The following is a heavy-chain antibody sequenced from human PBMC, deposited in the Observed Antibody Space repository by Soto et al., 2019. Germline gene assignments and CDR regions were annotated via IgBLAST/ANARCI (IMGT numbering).Heavy chain of an antibody. CDR3: ARAKDRQQLGGNYYYILDV. D-gene: IGHD3-3*02. V-gene: IGHV1-69*14. Sequence: QVQLMQSGAEVKKPGSSVKVSCKASGGTFSTSAISWVRQAPGEGLEWVGGIMPIFATPDYAQKFQGRVTISAGKSTATAYLELNRLTTAATAVYYCARAKDRQQLGGNYYYILDVWGQGTAITVSS. CDR1: GGTFSTSA. CDR2: IMPIFATP. J-gene: IGHJ6*02.